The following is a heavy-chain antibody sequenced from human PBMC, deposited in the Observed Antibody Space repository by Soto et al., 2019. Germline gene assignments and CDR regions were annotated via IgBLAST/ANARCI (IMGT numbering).Heavy chain of an antibody. J-gene: IGHJ4*02. V-gene: IGHV3-23*01. Sequence: EVQLLESGGGLVQPGGSLRLSCAASGFTFSIYAMSWVRQAPGKGLEWVSGISGSGGSIYYADSVKGRFTISRDSSKNTLYLQMNSLRAEDTAVYYCARERYGDYASDYWGQGTLVTVSS. CDR1: GFTFSIYA. D-gene: IGHD4-17*01. CDR3: ARERYGDYASDY. CDR2: ISGSGGSI.